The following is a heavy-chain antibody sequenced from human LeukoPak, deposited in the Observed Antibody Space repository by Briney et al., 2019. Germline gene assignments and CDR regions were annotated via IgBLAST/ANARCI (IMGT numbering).Heavy chain of an antibody. Sequence: SETLSLTCAVYGGSFSGYYWSWIRQPPGKGLEWIGEINHSGSTNYNPSLKSRVTISVDTFKNQFSLKLSSETAADTAVYYCARAIWQQLAHFDYWGQGTLVTVSS. V-gene: IGHV4-34*01. CDR3: ARAIWQQLAHFDY. CDR1: GGSFSGYY. J-gene: IGHJ4*02. CDR2: INHSGST. D-gene: IGHD6-13*01.